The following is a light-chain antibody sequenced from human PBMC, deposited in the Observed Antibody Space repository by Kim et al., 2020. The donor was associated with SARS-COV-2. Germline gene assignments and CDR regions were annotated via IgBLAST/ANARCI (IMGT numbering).Light chain of an antibody. Sequence: LSASVGDRVTITCRASQSISSYLNWYQQKPGKAPKLLIYAASSLQSGVPSRFSGSGSGTDFTLTISSLQPEDFATYYCQQSYSTPYTFGQGTKLEIK. J-gene: IGKJ2*01. CDR2: AAS. CDR3: QQSYSTPYT. V-gene: IGKV1-39*01. CDR1: QSISSY.